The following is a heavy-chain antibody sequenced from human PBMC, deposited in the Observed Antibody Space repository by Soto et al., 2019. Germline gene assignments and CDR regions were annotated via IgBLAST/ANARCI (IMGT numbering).Heavy chain of an antibody. J-gene: IGHJ4*02. V-gene: IGHV3-30*18. Sequence: QVQLVESGGGVVRPGNSLTLACAASGFTFSGIAMHWVRQAPGKGLEWVAVVSYDGTNKFYGESVKGRFTVSRDNSKNTLYLHMTSLRPEDRATYYCAKALSFTSSSLDSWGQGSLVIVS. CDR1: GFTFSGIA. D-gene: IGHD6-6*01. CDR2: VSYDGTNK. CDR3: AKALSFTSSSLDS.